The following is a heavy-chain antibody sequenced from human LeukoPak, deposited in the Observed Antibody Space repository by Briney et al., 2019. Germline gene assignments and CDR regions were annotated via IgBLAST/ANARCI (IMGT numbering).Heavy chain of an antibody. CDR3: AKRPRDTSGYYLGAFDI. J-gene: IGHJ3*02. V-gene: IGHV3-23*01. CDR2: ISASGGTT. CDR1: GFTFSNYA. Sequence: PGGPLRLSCAASGFTFSNYAMTWVRQAPGKGLEWVSGISASGGTTYYADSVKGRFTISRDNSKNTLYLQMNSLRAEDTDVYYCAKRPRDTSGYYLGAFDIWGQGTMVTVSS. D-gene: IGHD3-22*01.